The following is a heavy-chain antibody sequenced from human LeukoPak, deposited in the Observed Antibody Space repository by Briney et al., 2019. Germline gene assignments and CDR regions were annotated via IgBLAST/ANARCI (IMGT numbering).Heavy chain of an antibody. CDR1: SGSFSGYY. D-gene: IGHD3-16*01. CDR2: INHSGST. J-gene: IGHJ6*03. CDR3: ARQAWGLPNYYYYYMDV. Sequence: SETLSLTCAVYSGSFSGYYWSWIRQPPGKGLEWIGEINHSGSTNYNPYLKSRVTISVDTSKNQFSLKLSSVTAADTAVYYCARQAWGLPNYYYYYMDVWGKGTTVTISS. V-gene: IGHV4-34*01.